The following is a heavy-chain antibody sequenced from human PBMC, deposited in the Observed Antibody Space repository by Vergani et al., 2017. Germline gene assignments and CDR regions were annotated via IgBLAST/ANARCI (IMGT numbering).Heavy chain of an antibody. CDR1: GGSISSYY. CDR3: ARVRNYDSARVYWYYYYYMDV. J-gene: IGHJ6*03. CDR2: IYYSGST. D-gene: IGHD3-22*01. Sequence: QVQLQESGPGLVKPSETLSLTCTVSGGSISSYYWSWIRQPPGKGLEWIGYIYYSGSTNYNPSLKSRVTISVDTSKNQFSLKLSSVTAADTAVYYCARVRNYDSARVYWYYYYYMDVWGKXP. V-gene: IGHV4-59*01.